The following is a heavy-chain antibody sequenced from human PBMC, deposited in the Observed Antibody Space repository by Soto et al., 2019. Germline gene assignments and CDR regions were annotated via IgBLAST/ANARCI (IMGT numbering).Heavy chain of an antibody. V-gene: IGHV3-48*01. J-gene: IGHJ4*02. Sequence: GGSLRLSCAASGFTFSSYSMNWVRQAPGKGLEWVSYISSSSSTIYYADSVKGRFTISRDNAKNSLYLQMNSLRAEDTAVYYCARSLGVPIAARPLLDYWGQGTLVTVSS. D-gene: IGHD6-6*01. CDR2: ISSSSSTI. CDR3: ARSLGVPIAARPLLDY. CDR1: GFTFSSYS.